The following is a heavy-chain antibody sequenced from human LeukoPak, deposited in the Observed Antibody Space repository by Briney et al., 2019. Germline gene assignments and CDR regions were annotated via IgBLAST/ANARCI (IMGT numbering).Heavy chain of an antibody. CDR2: IYYSRST. D-gene: IGHD3-10*01. CDR1: GGSGGSGCYY. J-gene: IGHJ4*02. Sequence: WSALSLTCSGCGGSGGSGCYYWVWIRLTPGKGLEWIGYIYYSRSTNYNPSLKSRVTISVDTSKNQFSLKLSSVTAADTAVYYCAREGDGSGVTIDYWGQGTLVTVSS. V-gene: IGHV4-61*01. CDR3: AREGDGSGVTIDY.